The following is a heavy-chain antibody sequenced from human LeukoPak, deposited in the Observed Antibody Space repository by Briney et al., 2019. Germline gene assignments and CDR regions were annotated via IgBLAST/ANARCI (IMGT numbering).Heavy chain of an antibody. CDR1: GDSISSYY. V-gene: IGHV4-59*01. CDR2: IYYSGST. J-gene: IGHJ1*01. D-gene: IGHD4-17*01. Sequence: SKTLSLTCTVSGDSISSYYWGWIQQPPGKGLEWIGYIYYSGSTNYNPSLKSRVTISVDTSKNQFSLKLSSVTAADTAVYYCARGRGDLKYFQHWGQGTLVTVSS. CDR3: ARGRGDLKYFQH.